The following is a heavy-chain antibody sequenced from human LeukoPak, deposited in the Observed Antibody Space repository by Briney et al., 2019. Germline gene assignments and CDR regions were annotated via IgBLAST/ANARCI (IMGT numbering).Heavy chain of an antibody. J-gene: IGHJ4*02. CDR3: ARQRITMVRGVITD. D-gene: IGHD3-10*01. CDR1: GGSISSGGYY. Sequence: SQTLFLTCTVSGGSISSGGYYWSWIRQHPGKGLEWIGYIYYSGSTYYNPSLKSRVTISVDTSKNQFSLKLSSVTAADTAVYYCARQRITMVRGVITDWGQGTLVTVSS. V-gene: IGHV4-31*03. CDR2: IYYSGST.